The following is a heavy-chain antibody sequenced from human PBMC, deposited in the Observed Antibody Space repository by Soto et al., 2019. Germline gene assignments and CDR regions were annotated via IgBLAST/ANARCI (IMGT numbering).Heavy chain of an antibody. CDR1: GFTFSSYA. V-gene: IGHV3-23*01. J-gene: IGHJ6*03. Sequence: PGGSLRLSCAASGFTFSSYAMSWVRQAPGKGLEWVSAISGSGGSTYYADSVKGRFTISRDNSKNTLYLQMNSLRAEDTAVYYCAKGSGWEWLRFNYYYYMDVWGKGTTVTVSS. D-gene: IGHD5-12*01. CDR2: ISGSGGST. CDR3: AKGSGWEWLRFNYYYYMDV.